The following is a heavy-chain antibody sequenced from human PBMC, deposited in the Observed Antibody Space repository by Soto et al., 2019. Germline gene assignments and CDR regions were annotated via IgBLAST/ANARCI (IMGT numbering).Heavy chain of an antibody. Sequence: GGSLRLSCAASGFTFSSYDMHWVRQATGKGLEWVSAIGTAGDTYYPGSVKGRFTISRENAKNSLYLQMNSLRAGDTAVYYCARGGSSSWFYYYYYMDVWGKGTTVTVSS. J-gene: IGHJ6*03. CDR3: ARGGSSSWFYYYYYMDV. CDR1: GFTFSSYD. CDR2: IGTAGDT. D-gene: IGHD6-13*01. V-gene: IGHV3-13*01.